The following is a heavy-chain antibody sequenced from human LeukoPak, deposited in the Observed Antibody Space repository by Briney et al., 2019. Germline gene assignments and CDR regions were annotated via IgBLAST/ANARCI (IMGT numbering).Heavy chain of an antibody. CDR1: GFTFSSYG. V-gene: IGHV3-30*02. CDR2: IWYGGSNK. CDR3: AKEGGGGNDAFDI. Sequence: GGSLRLSCAASGFTFSSYGMHWVRQAPGRGLEWVAVIWYGGSNKYYADSVKGRFTISGDNSKNTLYLQMNSLRAEDTAVYYCAKEGGGGNDAFDIWGQGTMVTVSS. D-gene: IGHD1-1*01. J-gene: IGHJ3*02.